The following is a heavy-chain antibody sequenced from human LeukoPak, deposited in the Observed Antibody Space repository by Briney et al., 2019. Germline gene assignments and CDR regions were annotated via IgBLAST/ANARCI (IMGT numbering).Heavy chain of an antibody. CDR3: AELGITMIGGV. D-gene: IGHD3-10*02. CDR2: ISSSGSTI. J-gene: IGHJ6*04. CDR1: GFTFSS. Sequence: GGSLRLSCAASGFTFSSMHWVRQAPGQGLEWVSYISSSGSTIYYADSVKGRFTISRDNAKNSLYLQMNSLRAEDTAVYYCAELGITMIGGVWGKGTTVTISS. V-gene: IGHV3-48*03.